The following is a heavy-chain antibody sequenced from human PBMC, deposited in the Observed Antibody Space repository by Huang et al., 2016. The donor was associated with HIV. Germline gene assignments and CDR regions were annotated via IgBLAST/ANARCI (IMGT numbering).Heavy chain of an antibody. J-gene: IGHJ4*02. Sequence: QVQLVESGGGVVQPGRSLRLSCAAFGFTFTKVDMDWVRPAPGKGLDGVAIISYDGSSKYHADSVKGRFTISRDNSKNTVYLQMNSLRVEDTAVYYCAKDGRGSGTYYDYFEYWGQGTLVTVSS. CDR1: GFTFTKVD. V-gene: IGHV3-30*18. CDR2: ISYDGSSK. CDR3: AKDGRGSGTYYDYFEY. D-gene: IGHD1-26*01.